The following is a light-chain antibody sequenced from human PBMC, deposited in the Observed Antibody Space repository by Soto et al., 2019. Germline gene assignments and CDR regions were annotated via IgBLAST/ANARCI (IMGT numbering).Light chain of an antibody. CDR2: GTS. Sequence: EIVLTQSPGTLSLSPGERATLSCRASQSVSSSYLAWYQQKPGQAPRLLIYGTSSRATAIPDRFSGSGSGTDFTLTISRLEPEDFAVYYRRQYGSSSWTCGQGTNVDIK. CDR3: RQYGSSSWT. J-gene: IGKJ1*01. CDR1: QSVSSSY. V-gene: IGKV3-20*01.